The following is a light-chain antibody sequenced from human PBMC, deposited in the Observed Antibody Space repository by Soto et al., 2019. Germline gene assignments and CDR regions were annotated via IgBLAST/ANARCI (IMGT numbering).Light chain of an antibody. Sequence: QSALTQPASVSGSPGQSITISCTGTSSDVGGYKYVSWYQQHPGKAPKLIIYEVSNRPSGVSNRFSGSKSSNTASLTISGLQAEDETDYYCNSFTSSSTYVFGTGTKLTVL. V-gene: IGLV2-14*01. CDR3: NSFTSSSTYV. CDR1: SSDVGGYKY. J-gene: IGLJ1*01. CDR2: EVS.